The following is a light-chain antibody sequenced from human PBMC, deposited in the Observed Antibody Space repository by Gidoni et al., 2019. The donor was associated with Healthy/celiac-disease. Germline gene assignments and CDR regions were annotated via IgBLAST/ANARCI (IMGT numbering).Light chain of an antibody. CDR2: EYN. CDR3: QSYDDNNFVT. V-gene: IGLV6-57*03. CDR1: SGSISRSF. J-gene: IGLJ2*01. Sequence: FILTQPHSVSASPGETVTISCSRSSGSISRSFLSWYHQRPGSAPSLVIYEYNQRSSGVPDRFSGSTDSSSNSASLTISVLKTEDAADYYCQSYDDNNFVTFGGGTKLTVL.